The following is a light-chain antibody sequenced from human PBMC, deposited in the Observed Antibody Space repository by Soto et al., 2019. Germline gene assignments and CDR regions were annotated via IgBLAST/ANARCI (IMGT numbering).Light chain of an antibody. Sequence: IVLTQSPGTLSLSPGERVTLSCRASQTISRNYLAWYQQKPGLAPRLIMYHGSRRAAGTPDRFSGSGSGTDFSLTISRLEPEDFAVYYCQQYNNWPPITFGQGTRLEIK. CDR2: HGS. J-gene: IGKJ5*01. CDR1: QTISRNY. V-gene: IGKV3-20*01. CDR3: QQYNNWPPIT.